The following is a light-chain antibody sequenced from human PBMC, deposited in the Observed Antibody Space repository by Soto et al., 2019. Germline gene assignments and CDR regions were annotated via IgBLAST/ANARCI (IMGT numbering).Light chain of an antibody. J-gene: IGLJ3*02. CDR2: EVS. Sequence: QSALTQPPSASGSPGQSVTISCTGTSSDVGGYNYVSWYQQHPGKAPKLVIYEVSKRPSGVPDRFSGSKSGNTASLTVSGLQAEDEADYYCTSYAGSNNRVFGGGTKVTVL. CDR1: SSDVGGYNY. CDR3: TSYAGSNNRV. V-gene: IGLV2-8*01.